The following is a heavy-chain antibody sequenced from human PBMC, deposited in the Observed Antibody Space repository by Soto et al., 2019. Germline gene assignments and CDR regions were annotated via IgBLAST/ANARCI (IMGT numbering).Heavy chain of an antibody. Sequence: QVQLVQSGAEVKKPGASVRVSCKASGYTFTSFGISWVRQAPGQGLEWMGWIGAYNGNTEYAQSLQDRVTMTTDTSTSTAFMELTSLRSDDTAVYCCARAGIAVTGTRSFHHWGQGTLVTVSS. V-gene: IGHV1-18*01. CDR1: GYTFTSFG. J-gene: IGHJ1*01. D-gene: IGHD6-19*01. CDR3: ARAGIAVTGTRSFHH. CDR2: IGAYNGNT.